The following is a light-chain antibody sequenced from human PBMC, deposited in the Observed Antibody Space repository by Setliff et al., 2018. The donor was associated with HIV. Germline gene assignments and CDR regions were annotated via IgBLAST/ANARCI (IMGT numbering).Light chain of an antibody. CDR1: SGDVGFYNF. CDR3: SSYTNSVTVV. Sequence: QSALNQPASVSGSPGQSITISCTGTSGDVGFYNFVSWYQLHPGKAPKLIIYEVSNRPSGVSNRFSGSKSGNTASLTISGLQPEDGADYYCSSYTNSVTVVFGTGTRSPS. J-gene: IGLJ1*01. CDR2: EVS. V-gene: IGLV2-14*01.